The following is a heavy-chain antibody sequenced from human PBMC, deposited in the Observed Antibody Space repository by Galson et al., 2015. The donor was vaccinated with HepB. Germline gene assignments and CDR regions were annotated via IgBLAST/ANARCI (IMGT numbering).Heavy chain of an antibody. V-gene: IGHV3-23*01. Sequence: SLRHSCADSGFTFSSYAMTWARQAPGKGLGWVSTISGRDATTYYADSVKGRFTISRDDSKYTLYLQINSLRADDTAIYYCAKGVTTVAHDAFDIWVQGTMGTVSS. D-gene: IGHD4-23*01. CDR2: ISGRDATT. CDR1: GFTFSSYA. CDR3: AKGVTTVAHDAFDI. J-gene: IGHJ3*02.